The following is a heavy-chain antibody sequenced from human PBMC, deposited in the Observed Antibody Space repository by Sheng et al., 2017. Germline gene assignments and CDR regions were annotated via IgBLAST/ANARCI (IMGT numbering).Heavy chain of an antibody. CDR3: TRDTVPTSFFESTGYWYH. Sequence: VQLVESGGGSVQPGGSLRLSCAASGFTFSNYWMHWVRQVPGKGLVWVSRISSGDNSASYADSVRGRLTVTRDNAKNTLYLQMNSLRVEDTAVYFCTRDTVPTSFFESTGYWYHWGRGTLVTVSS. CDR1: GFTFSNYW. J-gene: IGHJ5*02. CDR2: ISSGDNSA. V-gene: IGHV3-74*01. D-gene: IGHD3-22*01.